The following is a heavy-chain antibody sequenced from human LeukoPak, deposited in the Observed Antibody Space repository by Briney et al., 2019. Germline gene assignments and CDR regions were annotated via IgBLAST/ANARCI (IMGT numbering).Heavy chain of an antibody. CDR2: INHSGST. J-gene: IGHJ6*02. V-gene: IGHV4-39*07. CDR3: ARGNLGTMVRGTYYYGLDV. Sequence: PSETLSLTCTVSGGSISSAGHYWGWIRQPPGKEMEWIGEINHSGSTNYNPSLKSRVIISVDTSKNQFSLKLSSVTAADTAVYYCARGNLGTMVRGTYYYGLDVWGQGTTVTVSS. CDR1: GGSISSAGHY. D-gene: IGHD3-10*01.